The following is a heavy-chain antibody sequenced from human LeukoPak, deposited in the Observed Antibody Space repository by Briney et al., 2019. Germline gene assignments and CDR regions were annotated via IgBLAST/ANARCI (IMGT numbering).Heavy chain of an antibody. CDR1: GFTFGSYS. J-gene: IGHJ5*02. Sequence: PGGSLRLSCAASGFTFGSYSMNWVRQAPGKGLEWVSSISSSSSYIYYADSVKGRFTISRDNAKNSLYLQMNSLRAEDTAVYYCARVGGVTMIPWGQGTLVTVSS. D-gene: IGHD3-22*01. CDR3: ARVGGVTMIP. CDR2: ISSSSSYI. V-gene: IGHV3-21*01.